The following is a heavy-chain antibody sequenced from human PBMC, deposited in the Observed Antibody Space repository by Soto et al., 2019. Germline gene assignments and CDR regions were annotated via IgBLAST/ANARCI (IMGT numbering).Heavy chain of an antibody. Sequence: ASVKVSCKASGYTFTSYYMHWVRQAPGQGLEWTGIINPSGGSTSYAQKFQGRVTMTRDTSTSTVYMELSSLRSEDTAVYYCATLSDGIRYGMDVWGQGTTVTVSS. CDR1: GYTFTSYY. CDR3: ATLSDGIRYGMDV. J-gene: IGHJ6*02. CDR2: INPSGGST. V-gene: IGHV1-46*01. D-gene: IGHD3-10*01.